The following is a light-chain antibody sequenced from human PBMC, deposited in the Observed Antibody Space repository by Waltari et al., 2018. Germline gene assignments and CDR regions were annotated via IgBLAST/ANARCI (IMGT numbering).Light chain of an antibody. CDR2: EGS. V-gene: IGLV2-23*01. CDR1: SSDVGSYNF. CDR3: CSYAGSRTYV. Sequence: QSALTHPASVSGSPGQSITISCTGTSSDVGSYNFVSWYQHHPGKAPKLMIFEGSRRPSGISNRFSGSKSGNTASLTISGLQAEDEADYYCCSYAGSRTYVFGAGTKVTVL. J-gene: IGLJ1*01.